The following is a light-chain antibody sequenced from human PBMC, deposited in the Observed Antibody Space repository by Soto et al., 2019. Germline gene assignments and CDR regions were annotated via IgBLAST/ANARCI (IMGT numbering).Light chain of an antibody. J-gene: IGKJ1*01. CDR1: QSISSK. CDR2: AAS. Sequence: DIQMTPSPSSLSASVGDRVTITCLASQSISSKLNWYQQKPGKVPKLLIYAASSLQSGVPSRFSGSGSGTDFTLTISSLQPEDFATYYCQQSYSSPPTFGQGTKVDIK. CDR3: QQSYSSPPT. V-gene: IGKV1-39*01.